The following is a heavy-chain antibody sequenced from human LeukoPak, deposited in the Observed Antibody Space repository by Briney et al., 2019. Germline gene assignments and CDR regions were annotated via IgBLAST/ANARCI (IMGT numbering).Heavy chain of an antibody. CDR3: ARGARGPGPIQPVDPHLANNFDY. CDR1: GGSISSGDYY. J-gene: IGHJ4*02. CDR2: IYYSGST. V-gene: IGHV4-30-4*01. D-gene: IGHD5-18*01. Sequence: PSETLSLTCTVSGGSISSGDYYWSWIRQPPGKGLEWIGYIYYSGSTYYNPSLKSRVTISVDTSKNQFSLKLSSVTAADTAVYYCARGARGPGPIQPVDPHLANNFDYWGQGTLVTVSS.